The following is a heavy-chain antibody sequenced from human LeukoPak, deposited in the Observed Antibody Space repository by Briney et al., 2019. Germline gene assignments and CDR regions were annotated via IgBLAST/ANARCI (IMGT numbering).Heavy chain of an antibody. CDR3: ARDLGYCTGGTCYPNWFDP. D-gene: IGHD2-15*01. CDR1: GYTFTSYA. V-gene: IGHV1-3*01. Sequence: GASVKVSCKASGYTFTSYAMHWGRQAPGQRLEWMGWINAGNDNTKYSQKFQGRVNITRDTSESTAYMELSSLRSEDTAVYYCARDLGYCTGGTCYPNWFDPWGQGTLVTVSS. CDR2: INAGNDNT. J-gene: IGHJ5*02.